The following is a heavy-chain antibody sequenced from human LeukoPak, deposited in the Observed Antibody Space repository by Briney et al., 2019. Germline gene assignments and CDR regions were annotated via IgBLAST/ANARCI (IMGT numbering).Heavy chain of an antibody. CDR2: IYYSGST. V-gene: IGHV4-59*12. CDR3: ARVWGYQLLQFIHVWFDP. J-gene: IGHJ5*02. CDR1: GGSISSYY. D-gene: IGHD2-2*01. Sequence: PSETLSLTCTVSGGSISSYYWSWIRQPPGKGLEWIGYIYYSGSTNYNPSLKSRVTISVDTSKNQFSLKLSSVTAADTAVYYCARVWGYQLLQFIHVWFDPWGQGTLVTVSS.